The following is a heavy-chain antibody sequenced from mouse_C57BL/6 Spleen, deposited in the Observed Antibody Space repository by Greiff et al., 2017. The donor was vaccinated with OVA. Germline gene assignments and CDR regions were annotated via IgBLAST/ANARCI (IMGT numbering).Heavy chain of an antibody. J-gene: IGHJ2*01. V-gene: IGHV5-17*01. CDR2: ISRGSSTT. D-gene: IGHD2-3*01. Sequence: EVQGVESGGGLVKPGGSLKLSCAASGFTFSDYGMHWVRQAPEQGLEWVAYISRGSSTTYYADTVKGRFTISRDNAKNTLFLQMTSLRSEDTAMYYCARNGYYGFDYWGQGTTLTVSS. CDR3: ARNGYYGFDY. CDR1: GFTFSDYG.